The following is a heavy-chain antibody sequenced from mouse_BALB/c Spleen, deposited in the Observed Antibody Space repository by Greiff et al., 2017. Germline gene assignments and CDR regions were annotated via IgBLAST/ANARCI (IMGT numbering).Heavy chain of an antibody. CDR2: ISDGGSYT. Sequence: DVHLVESGGGLVKPGGSLKLSCAASGFTFSDYYMYWVRQTPEKRLEWVATISDGGSYTYYPDSVKGRFTISRDNAKNNLYLQMSSLKSEDTAMYYCARGDYGYDDAMDYWGQGTSVTVSS. J-gene: IGHJ4*01. V-gene: IGHV5-4*02. CDR3: ARGDYGYDDAMDY. CDR1: GFTFSDYY. D-gene: IGHD2-2*01.